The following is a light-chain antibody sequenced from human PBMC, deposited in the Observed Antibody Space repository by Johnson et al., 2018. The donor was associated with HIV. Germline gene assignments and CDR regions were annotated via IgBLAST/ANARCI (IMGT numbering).Light chain of an antibody. CDR1: SPNIGNNY. Sequence: QSVLTQPPSVSAAPGQKVTISCSGSSPNIGNNYVSWYQQLPGTAPKLLIYDSYKRPSGIPDRFSGSKSGTSATLGITGLQTGDDADYSCGTWDSSLYVFVFGSGTKVTVL. V-gene: IGLV1-51*01. CDR3: GTWDSSLYVFV. CDR2: DSY. J-gene: IGLJ1*01.